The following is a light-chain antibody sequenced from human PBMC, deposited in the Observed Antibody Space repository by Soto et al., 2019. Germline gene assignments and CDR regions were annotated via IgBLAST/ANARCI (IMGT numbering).Light chain of an antibody. Sequence: SYELTQPPSVSVAPGQTARITCGGNNVGSKSVHWYQQKAGQAPVLVVYEDSDRPSGIPERFSGSNSGNTATLTISRVEAGDEADYFCQVWDSSNDLLVFGGGTKLTVL. J-gene: IGLJ2*01. CDR3: QVWDSSNDLLV. CDR2: EDS. CDR1: NVGSKS. V-gene: IGLV3-21*02.